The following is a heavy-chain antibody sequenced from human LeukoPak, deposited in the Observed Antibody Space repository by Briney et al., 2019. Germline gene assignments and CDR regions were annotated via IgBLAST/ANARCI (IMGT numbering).Heavy chain of an antibody. Sequence: PGGSLRLSCAVSGFTFSNYAMNWVRQAPGKGLEWVSAISGSGGSTYYANSVKGRFTISRDNSKNTLYLQMNSLRAEDTAVYYCAKDHGMDVWGQGTTVTVSS. CDR1: GFTFSNYA. CDR3: AKDHGMDV. V-gene: IGHV3-23*01. J-gene: IGHJ6*02. CDR2: ISGSGGST.